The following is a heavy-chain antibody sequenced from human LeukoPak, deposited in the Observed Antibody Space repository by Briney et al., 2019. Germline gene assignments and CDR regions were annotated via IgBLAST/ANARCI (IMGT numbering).Heavy chain of an antibody. V-gene: IGHV3-7*01. CDR3: ARDGGSGWNPNVDY. CDR2: IKQDGSEK. Sequence: GGSLRLSCAASGFIFSDYWMSWVRQAPGKGLEWVAIIKQDGSEKYYVDSVKGRFTISRDNAKNSLYLQMNSLRVEDTAVYYCARDGGSGWNPNVDYWGQGTLLTVSP. D-gene: IGHD6-19*01. J-gene: IGHJ4*02. CDR1: GFIFSDYW.